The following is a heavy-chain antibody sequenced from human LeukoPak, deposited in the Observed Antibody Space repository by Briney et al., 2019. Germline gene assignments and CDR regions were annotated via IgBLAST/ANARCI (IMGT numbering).Heavy chain of an antibody. CDR3: ASFYCSGGSCYQYFSYYYMDV. D-gene: IGHD2-15*01. CDR2: IYYCGST. CDR1: GGSLSSRSYY. V-gene: IGHV4-39*01. Sequence: SETLSLTCTVSGGSLSSRSYYWGWIRQPPGKGLEWIGSIYYCGSTYYNPSLQSRVTISVDTSKNQFSLKLNSVTAADTAVYYCASFYCSGGSCYQYFSYYYMDVWGKGTTVTISS. J-gene: IGHJ6*03.